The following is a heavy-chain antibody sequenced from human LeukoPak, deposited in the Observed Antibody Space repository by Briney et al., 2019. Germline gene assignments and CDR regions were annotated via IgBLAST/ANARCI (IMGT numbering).Heavy chain of an antibody. CDR3: AKNRFRQYYYGSGSYYNVDYFDY. V-gene: IGHV3-23*01. Sequence: PGGSLRLSCAASGFTFSSYAMSWVRPAPGKGLEWVSAISGSGGSTYYADSVKGRFTISRDNSKNTLYLQMNSLRAEDTAVYYCAKNRFRQYYYGSGSYYNVDYFDYWGQGTLVTVSS. D-gene: IGHD3-10*01. CDR2: ISGSGGST. CDR1: GFTFSSYA. J-gene: IGHJ4*02.